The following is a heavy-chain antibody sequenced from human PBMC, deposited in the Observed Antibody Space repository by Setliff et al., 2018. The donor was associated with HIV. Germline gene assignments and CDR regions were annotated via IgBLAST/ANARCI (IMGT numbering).Heavy chain of an antibody. J-gene: IGHJ4*02. CDR2: ISGHNGYT. CDR1: GYTFNDYG. Sequence: GASVKVSCKASGYTFNDYGISWVRQAPGHGLEWMGWISGHNGYTNYAQKVQDRVTMTTDTSTSTAYMELRGLRSDDTAVYYCARDRSSTGDYNEEHLFEHWGQGTRVTVSS. CDR3: ARDRSSTGDYNEEHLFEH. V-gene: IGHV1-18*01. D-gene: IGHD3-22*01.